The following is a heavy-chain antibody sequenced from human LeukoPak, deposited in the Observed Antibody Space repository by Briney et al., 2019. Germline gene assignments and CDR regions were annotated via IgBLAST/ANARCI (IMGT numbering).Heavy chain of an antibody. D-gene: IGHD3-22*01. CDR3: ARRTYYSDSSGYYVNAFDM. CDR2: IYYSGCT. J-gene: IGHJ3*02. V-gene: IGHV4-59*12. Sequence: SETLSLTCTVSGGSINSYYWSWIRQPPGKGLEWIGRIYYSGCTNYNSSLTSRVTVSVDTSKNQFSLKLTSVTAADTAVYYCARRTYYSDSSGYYVNAFDMWGQGTMVTVSS. CDR1: GGSINSYY.